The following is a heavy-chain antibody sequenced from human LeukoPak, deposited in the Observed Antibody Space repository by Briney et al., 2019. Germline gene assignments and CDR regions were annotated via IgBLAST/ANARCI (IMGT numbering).Heavy chain of an antibody. J-gene: IGHJ4*02. CDR2: VYSGGKT. D-gene: IGHD3-3*01. Sequence: GGSLRLSCAATGFTVSSSYMSWVRQAPGKGLEWVSVVYSGGKTYYADSVKGGFSISRDNSKNMVYLQMNSLRAEDTAVYYCARYSDRGEWYPSYWGQGTLVTVSS. V-gene: IGHV3-66*01. CDR1: GFTVSSSY. CDR3: ARYSDRGEWYPSY.